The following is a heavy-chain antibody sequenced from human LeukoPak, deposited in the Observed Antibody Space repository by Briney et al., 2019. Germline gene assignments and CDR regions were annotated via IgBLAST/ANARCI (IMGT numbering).Heavy chain of an antibody. Sequence: SETLSLTCTVSAGSISSYYWSWLRQPPGKGREWIGYIYYSGSTNYNPSLKSRVTTSVDTIKTQFSLKRSPGTAAATAVYYCASEGKYVSTTSRLDYWGQPTLVSVCS. V-gene: IGHV4-59*01. CDR3: ASEGKYVSTTSRLDY. CDR2: IYYSGST. CDR1: AGSISSYY. J-gene: IGHJ4*02. D-gene: IGHD2-2*01.